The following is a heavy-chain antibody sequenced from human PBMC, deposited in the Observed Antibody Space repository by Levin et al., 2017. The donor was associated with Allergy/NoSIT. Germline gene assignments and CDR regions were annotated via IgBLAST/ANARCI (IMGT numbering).Heavy chain of an antibody. V-gene: IGHV3-30*18. D-gene: IGHD2-15*01. CDR3: EEADYIKVAVIGSRDSYYYAMDV. CDR2: ITYDGSNK. Sequence: LSLTCAASGFTFSTYAMHWVRQAPGKGLEWVALITYDGSNKYYADSVKGRFTISRDNPKYTLYLQTNSLTAEDTAVYYCEEADYIKVAVIGSRDSYYYAMDVWGQGTTVTVSS. CDR1: GFTFSTYA. J-gene: IGHJ6*02.